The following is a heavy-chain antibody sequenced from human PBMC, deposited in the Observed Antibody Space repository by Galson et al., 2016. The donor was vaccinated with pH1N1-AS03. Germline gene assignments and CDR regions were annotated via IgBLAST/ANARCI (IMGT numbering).Heavy chain of an antibody. D-gene: IGHD1-26*01. CDR3: ARHVGGSYPNNLDS. Sequence: LRLSCAASGFTFSSYAMYWVRQPPGKGLEWIGTIYFRGATYYSPSLKSRVTISIDSSKNLFSLSLSSVTAADTAVYYCARHVGGSYPNNLDSWGQGTLVIVSS. V-gene: IGHV4-39*07. J-gene: IGHJ4*02. CDR1: GFTFSSYAMY. CDR2: IYFRGAT.